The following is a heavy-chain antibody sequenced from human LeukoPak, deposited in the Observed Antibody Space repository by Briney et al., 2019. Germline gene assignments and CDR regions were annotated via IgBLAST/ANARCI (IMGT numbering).Heavy chain of an antibody. CDR3: ARGGPFTYYYDSSGYTLTDFDY. V-gene: IGHV1-18*01. J-gene: IGHJ4*02. CDR1: GYTFTSYG. D-gene: IGHD3-22*01. CDR2: ISAYNGNT. Sequence: ASVKVSCKASGYTFTSYGISWVRQAPGQGLEWMGWISAYNGNTNYAQKLQGRVTMTTDTSTSTAYMELRGLRSDDTAVYYCARGGPFTYYYDSSGYTLTDFDYWGQGTLVTVSS.